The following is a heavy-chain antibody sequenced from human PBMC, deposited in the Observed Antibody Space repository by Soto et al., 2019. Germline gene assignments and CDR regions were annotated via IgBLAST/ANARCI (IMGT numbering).Heavy chain of an antibody. V-gene: IGHV5-51*03. D-gene: IGHD3-9*01. Sequence: EVQLVQSGAEVKKPGESLKISCKGSGSSFTSYWIGWVRPMPGKGLEWMGIIYPGDSDTRYSPSFQGQVTISADKSISTAYLQWSILKDADTAMYYGARLVADWYYFDYWGQGTLVTVSS. J-gene: IGHJ4*02. CDR2: IYPGDSDT. CDR1: GSSFTSYW. CDR3: ARLVADWYYFDY.